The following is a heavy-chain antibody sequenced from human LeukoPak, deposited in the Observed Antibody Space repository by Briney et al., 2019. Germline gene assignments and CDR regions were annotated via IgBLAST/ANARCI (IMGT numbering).Heavy chain of an antibody. Sequence: PSETLSLTCTVSGGSISSYYWSWIRQPPGKGLEWIGYIYYSGSTNYNPSLKSRVTISVDTSKNQFSLKLSSVTAADTAVYYCARHDATTVTTRDAFDIWGQGTMVTVSS. CDR1: GGSISSYY. J-gene: IGHJ3*02. CDR2: IYYSGST. V-gene: IGHV4-59*08. D-gene: IGHD4-11*01. CDR3: ARHDATTVTTRDAFDI.